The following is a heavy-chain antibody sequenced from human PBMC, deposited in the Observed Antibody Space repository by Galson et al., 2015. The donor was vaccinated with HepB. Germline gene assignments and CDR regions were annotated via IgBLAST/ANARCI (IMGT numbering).Heavy chain of an antibody. J-gene: IGHJ6*03. CDR1: GGTFSSYA. D-gene: IGHD2-21*02. V-gene: IGHV1-69*10. CDR2: IIPILGIA. Sequence: SVKVSCKASGGTFSSYAISWVRQAPGQGLEWMGGIIPILGIANYAQKFQGRVTITADKSTSTAYMELSSLRSEDTAVYYCARDPRSDDYYYYMDVWGKGTTVTVSS. CDR3: ARDPRSDDYYYYMDV.